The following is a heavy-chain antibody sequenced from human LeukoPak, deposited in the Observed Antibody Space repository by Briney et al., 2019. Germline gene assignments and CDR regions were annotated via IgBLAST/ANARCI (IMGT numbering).Heavy chain of an antibody. D-gene: IGHD4-17*01. CDR1: GFTFDDYA. Sequence: PGGSLRLSCAASGFTFDDYAMHWVRQAPGKGLEWVSGISWNSGSIGYADSVKGRFTISRDNAKNSLYLQMNSLRAEDMALYYCAKGVTTAFHDAFDIWGRGTMVTVSS. CDR3: AKGVTTAFHDAFDI. J-gene: IGHJ3*02. V-gene: IGHV3-9*03. CDR2: ISWNSGSI.